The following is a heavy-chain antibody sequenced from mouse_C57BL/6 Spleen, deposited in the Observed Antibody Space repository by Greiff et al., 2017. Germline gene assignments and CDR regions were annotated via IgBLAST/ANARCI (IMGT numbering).Heavy chain of an antibody. D-gene: IGHD1-1*01. Sequence: VQLQQSGAELVRPGASVKLSCKASGYTFTDYYINWVKQRPGQGLEWIARIYPGSGNTYYNEKFKGKATLTAEKSSSTAYMQLSSLTSEDSAVYFCARSPYYYGSSGFAYWGQGTLVTVSA. CDR1: GYTFTDYY. CDR2: IYPGSGNT. J-gene: IGHJ3*01. V-gene: IGHV1-76*01. CDR3: ARSPYYYGSSGFAY.